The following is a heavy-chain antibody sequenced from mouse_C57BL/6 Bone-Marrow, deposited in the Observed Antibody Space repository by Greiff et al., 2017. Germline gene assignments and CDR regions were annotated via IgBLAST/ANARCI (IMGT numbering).Heavy chain of an antibody. CDR1: GYTFTSYW. V-gene: IGHV1-52*01. J-gene: IGHJ3*01. CDR2: IDPSDSDT. D-gene: IGHD2-3*01. Sequence: QVQLQQPGAELVRPGSSVKLSCKASGYTFTSYWMHWVKQRPIQGLEWIGNIDPSDSDTHYNQKFKDKATLTVDKSSSTAYMQLSSLTSEDSAVYYCARGGDGYYVWFAYWGQGTLVTVSA. CDR3: ARGGDGYYVWFAY.